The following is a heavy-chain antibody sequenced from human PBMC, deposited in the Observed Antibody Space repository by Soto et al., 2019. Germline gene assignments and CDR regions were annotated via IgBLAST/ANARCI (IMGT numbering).Heavy chain of an antibody. CDR2: TYYRSNWRH. V-gene: IGHV6-1*01. CDR1: GDSVSSNTAA. J-gene: IGHJ5*02. D-gene: IGHD6-19*01. CDR3: ARGVAGSGFHL. Sequence: QTLSLTCAVSGDSVSSNTAAWNWIRSSPSRGLEWLGRTYYRSNWRHDYAVSVKSRITVNPDTSKNHFSLQLNSVTPDDTAVYSCARGVAGSGFHLWGQGTLVTVSS.